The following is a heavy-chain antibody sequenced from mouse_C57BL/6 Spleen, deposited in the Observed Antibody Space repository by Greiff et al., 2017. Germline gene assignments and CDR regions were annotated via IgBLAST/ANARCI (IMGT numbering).Heavy chain of an antibody. CDR3: ARDSSYAFDY. Sequence: EVHLVESGGGLVKPGGSLKLSCAASGFTFSSYAMSWVRQTPEKRLEWVATISDGGSYTYYPDNVKGRFTISRDNAKNNLYLQMSHLKSEDTAMYYCARDSSYAFDYWGQGTTLTVSS. D-gene: IGHD1-1*01. CDR2: ISDGGSYT. V-gene: IGHV5-4*01. CDR1: GFTFSSYA. J-gene: IGHJ2*01.